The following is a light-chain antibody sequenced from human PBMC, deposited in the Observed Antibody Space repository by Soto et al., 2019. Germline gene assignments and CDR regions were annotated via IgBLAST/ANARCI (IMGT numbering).Light chain of an antibody. Sequence: IQLTQSPSSLSASVGDRVTVTCRASEDITNYLAWYQQKAWKAPKLLIYDASTLHSGVPSRFSGSGSGTDFTLTIRGLQPXXFATYYCQQLTRYPSTFGGGTKVEIK. V-gene: IGKV1-9*01. CDR3: QQLTRYPST. J-gene: IGKJ4*01. CDR2: DAS. CDR1: EDITNY.